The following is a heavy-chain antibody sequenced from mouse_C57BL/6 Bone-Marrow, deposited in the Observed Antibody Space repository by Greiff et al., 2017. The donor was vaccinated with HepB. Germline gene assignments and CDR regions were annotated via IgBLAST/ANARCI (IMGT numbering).Heavy chain of an antibody. V-gene: IGHV1-81*01. J-gene: IGHJ3*01. CDR3: ARSVAYYYSSSYYWFAY. CDR1: GYTFTSYG. D-gene: IGHD1-1*01. CDR2: IYPRSGNT. Sequence: VQLQQSGAELARPGASVKLSCKASGYTFTSYGISWVKQRTGQGLEWIGEIYPRSGNTYYNEKFKGKATLTADKSSSTAYMELRSLTSEDSAVYFCARSVAYYYSSSYYWFAYWGQGTLVTVSA.